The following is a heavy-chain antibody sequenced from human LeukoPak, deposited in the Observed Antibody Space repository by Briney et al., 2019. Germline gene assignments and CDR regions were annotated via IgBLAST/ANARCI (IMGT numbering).Heavy chain of an antibody. CDR2: ISSSSSSYI. D-gene: IGHD2-8*01. CDR3: ARDKYCTNGVCSPNFDY. V-gene: IGHV3-21*01. Sequence: GGSLRLSCAASGFTFSSYSMNWVRQAPGKGLEWVSSISSSSSSYIYYADSVKGRFTISRDNAKNSLYLQMNSLRAEDTAVYYCARDKYCTNGVCSPNFDYWGQGTLVTVSS. J-gene: IGHJ4*02. CDR1: GFTFSSYS.